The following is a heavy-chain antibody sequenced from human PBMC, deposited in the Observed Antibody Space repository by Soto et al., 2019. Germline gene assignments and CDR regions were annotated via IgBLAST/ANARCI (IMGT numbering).Heavy chain of an antibody. D-gene: IGHD3-3*01. J-gene: IGHJ5*02. CDR3: ARDEFFGVVEYWFDP. CDR2: INAGNGNT. Sequence: ASVKVSCKASGYTFTSYAMHWVRQAPGQRLEWMGWINAGNGNTKYSQKFQRRVTITRDTSASTAYMELSSLRSEDTAVYYCARDEFFGVVEYWFDPWGQGTLVTVSS. V-gene: IGHV1-3*01. CDR1: GYTFTSYA.